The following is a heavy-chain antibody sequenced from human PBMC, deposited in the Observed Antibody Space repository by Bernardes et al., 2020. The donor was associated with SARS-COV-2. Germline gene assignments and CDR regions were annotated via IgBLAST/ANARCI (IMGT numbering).Heavy chain of an antibody. CDR3: ARDLDPTEQAVAGTYVNY. V-gene: IGHV1-46*01. D-gene: IGHD6-19*01. Sequence: ASVTVPCKASRYTFTNYYMHCLRQSSGQGLEWMGIINPSGGSTSYAQKFQGSVTMNRDTSTSTVYMELSSLRSEDTAVYYCARDLDPTEQAVAGTYVNYWGQGTLVNVSS. J-gene: IGHJ4*02. CDR2: INPSGGST. CDR1: RYTFTNYY.